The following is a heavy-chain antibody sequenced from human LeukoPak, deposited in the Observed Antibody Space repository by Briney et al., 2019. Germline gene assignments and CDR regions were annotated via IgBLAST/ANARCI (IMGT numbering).Heavy chain of an antibody. CDR2: IHYSGST. D-gene: IGHD3-10*01. J-gene: IGHJ4*02. Sequence: SETLSLTCTVSGGSVSSGSNYWSWIRQLPGKGLEWIGYIHYSGSTSHNPALKSRVTISVDTSKNQFSLKLSSVTAADTAVYYCARVLYGSGTYYFDYWGQGTLVTVSS. V-gene: IGHV4-61*01. CDR3: ARVLYGSGTYYFDY. CDR1: GGSVSSGSNY.